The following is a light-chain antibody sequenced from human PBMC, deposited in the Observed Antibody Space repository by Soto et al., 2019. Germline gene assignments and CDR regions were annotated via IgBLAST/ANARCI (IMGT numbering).Light chain of an antibody. J-gene: IGLJ2*01. V-gene: IGLV2-14*02. CDR2: EGS. Sequence: QSVLTQPASVSGSPGQSITISCTGTSSDVGSYNLVSWYQQHPGKAPKNIIYEGSKRPSGVSNRFSGSKSGNTASLTISGLQAEDEAEYYCQSYDSSLSGSEVVFGGGTKLTVL. CDR3: QSYDSSLSGSEVV. CDR1: SSDVGSYNL.